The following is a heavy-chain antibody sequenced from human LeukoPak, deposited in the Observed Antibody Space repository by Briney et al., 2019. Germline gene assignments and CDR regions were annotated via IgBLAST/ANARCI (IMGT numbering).Heavy chain of an antibody. D-gene: IGHD6-19*01. CDR3: ATPRPNIAVADYYFEY. J-gene: IGHJ4*02. CDR1: GFTFSSYA. V-gene: IGHV3-23*01. CDR2: ISGSGGST. Sequence: GGSLRLSCAASGFTFSSYAMSWVRQAPGKGLEWVSVISGSGGSTYYADSVKGRFTISRDNSKNTLYLQMNSLRAEDTAVYYCATPRPNIAVADYYFEYWGQGTLVTVSS.